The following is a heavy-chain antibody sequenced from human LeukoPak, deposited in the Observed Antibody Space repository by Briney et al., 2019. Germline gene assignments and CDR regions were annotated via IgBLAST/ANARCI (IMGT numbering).Heavy chain of an antibody. V-gene: IGHV3-48*03. CDR1: GFTFSSYE. CDR2: ISSSGSTI. D-gene: IGHD2-21*02. Sequence: GGSLRLSCAASGFTFSSYEMNWVRQAPGKGLEWVSYISSSGSTIYYADSVKGRFTISRDNATSSLYLQMNSLRAEDTAVYYCARAEYCGGDCHDAFDIWGQGTMVTVSS. CDR3: ARAEYCGGDCHDAFDI. J-gene: IGHJ3*02.